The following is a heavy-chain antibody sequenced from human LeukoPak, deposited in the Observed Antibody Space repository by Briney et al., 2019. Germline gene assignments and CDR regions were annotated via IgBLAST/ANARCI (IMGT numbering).Heavy chain of an antibody. CDR3: ARVGYSSVWTPFAMDV. J-gene: IGHJ6*02. CDR2: TYYRFKWYN. V-gene: IGHV6-1*01. Sequence: SQTLSLTCAISGDSVSSNSAAWNWIRQSPSRGLEWLGRTYYRFKWYNDYAVSVKSRITINPDTSKNQFSLQLNSVTPEDTAVYYCARVGYSSVWTPFAMDVWGQGTTVTVSS. CDR1: GDSVSSNSAA. D-gene: IGHD6-19*01.